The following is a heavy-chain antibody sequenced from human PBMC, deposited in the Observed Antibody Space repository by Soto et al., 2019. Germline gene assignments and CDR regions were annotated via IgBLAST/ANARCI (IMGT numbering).Heavy chain of an antibody. CDR2: SNPDSGGT. Sequence: QVHLVQSGAEVKKLGASVLVSCKASGYTFIDYYIHWIRQAPGQGLEWMGWSNPDSGGTITAQKFQGRVTLTRETSINTGYMEVTRLTSDDTAIYYCARAKSSRSGSAKVQFDFWGQGTLVTVSS. J-gene: IGHJ4*02. D-gene: IGHD3-10*01. CDR3: ARAKSSRSGSAKVQFDF. CDR1: GYTFIDYY. V-gene: IGHV1-2*02.